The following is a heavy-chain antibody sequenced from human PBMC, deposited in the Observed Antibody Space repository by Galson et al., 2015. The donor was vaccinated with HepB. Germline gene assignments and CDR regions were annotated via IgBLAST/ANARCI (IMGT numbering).Heavy chain of an antibody. CDR1: GGPLTQNY. J-gene: IGHJ4*02. V-gene: IGHV4-34*01. CDR2: INYNGATT. CDR3: ARIPFYWDGFDY. Sequence: SETLSLTCAVYGGPLTQNYWTWIRQSPGKGLEWIGEINYNGATTHYNPALRSRVTMSRDSSDNQFSLTLTSVTAADTAIYYCARIPFYWDGFDYWSQGALVTVSS. D-gene: IGHD1-1*01.